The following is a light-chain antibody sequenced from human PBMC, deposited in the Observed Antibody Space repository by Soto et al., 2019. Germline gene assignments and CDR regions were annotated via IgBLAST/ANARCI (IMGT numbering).Light chain of an antibody. J-gene: IGLJ3*02. CDR3: SSYTSISSLGGV. Sequence: QSALTQPASVSGSPGQSITISCTGSSSDVGGYNYASWYQQHPGKAPKLMIYEVSNRPSGISNRFSGSKSANTASLTISGLQAEDEDEYYCSSYTSISSLGGVFGGGTKLTVL. V-gene: IGLV2-14*01. CDR1: SSDVGGYNY. CDR2: EVS.